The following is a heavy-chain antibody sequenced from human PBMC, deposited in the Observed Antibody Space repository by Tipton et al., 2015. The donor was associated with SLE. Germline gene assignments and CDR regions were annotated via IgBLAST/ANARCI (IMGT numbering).Heavy chain of an antibody. CDR2: ISSSSSYI. CDR1: GFTFSSYA. J-gene: IGHJ4*02. CDR3: ARAYKGGASTFDY. Sequence: GSLRLSCAASGFTFSSYAMSWVRQAPGKGLEWVSSISSSSSYIYYADSVKGRFTISRDNAKNSLYLQMNSLRAEDTAVYYCARAYKGGASTFDYWGQGTLVTVSS. V-gene: IGHV3-21*01. D-gene: IGHD1-26*01.